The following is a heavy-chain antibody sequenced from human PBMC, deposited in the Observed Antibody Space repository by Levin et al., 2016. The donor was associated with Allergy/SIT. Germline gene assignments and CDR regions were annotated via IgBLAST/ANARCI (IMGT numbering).Heavy chain of an antibody. Sequence: GESLKISCAASGFTFSSYGMHWVRQAPGKGLEWVAVIWYDGSNKYYADSVKGRFTISRDNSKNTLYLQMNSLRAEDTAVYYCARGDYVWGSYRPTHFDYWGQGTLVTVSS. CDR1: GFTFSSYG. D-gene: IGHD3-16*02. J-gene: IGHJ4*02. CDR3: ARGDYVWGSYRPTHFDY. V-gene: IGHV3-33*01. CDR2: IWYDGSNK.